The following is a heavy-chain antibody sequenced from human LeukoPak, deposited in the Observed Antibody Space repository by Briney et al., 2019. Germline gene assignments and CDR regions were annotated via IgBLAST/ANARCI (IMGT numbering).Heavy chain of an antibody. CDR2: IYHSGST. Sequence: PSETLSLTCTVSGYSISSGYYWGWIRQPPGQGLEWIGSIYHSGSTYYNPSLKSRVTISVDTSKNQFSLKLSSVTAADTAVYYCARANWGLYYFDYWGQGTLVTVSS. D-gene: IGHD7-27*01. CDR1: GYSISSGYY. J-gene: IGHJ4*02. V-gene: IGHV4-38-2*02. CDR3: ARANWGLYYFDY.